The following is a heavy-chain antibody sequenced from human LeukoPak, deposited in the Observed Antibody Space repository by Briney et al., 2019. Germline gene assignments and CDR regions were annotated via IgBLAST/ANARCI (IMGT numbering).Heavy chain of an antibody. D-gene: IGHD3-22*01. Sequence: GESLKISCKSAGYSFTSYCIGWWRQMPGGGREWMGIIYHGDSDTRYSPSFQGQVTISADKTISTAYLQWSSLKASDTAMYYCARHIGDYDSSGYLDYWGQGTLVTVSS. CDR1: GYSFTSYC. CDR3: ARHIGDYDSSGYLDY. CDR2: IYHGDSDT. J-gene: IGHJ4*02. V-gene: IGHV5-51*01.